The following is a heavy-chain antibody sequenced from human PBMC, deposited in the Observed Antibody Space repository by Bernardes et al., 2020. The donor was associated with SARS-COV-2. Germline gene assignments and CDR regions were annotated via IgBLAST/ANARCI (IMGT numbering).Heavy chain of an antibody. D-gene: IGHD3-10*01. CDR3: ARDRGSIYGLDAFDI. CDR2: IYSGGST. J-gene: IGHJ3*02. Sequence: GGSLSLSCAASGFTFSRKYRSWVRPAPGKGLEWVSVIYSGGSTDYADSVKGRFTISRDTSKNTLYLQMNSLRAEDTAVYYCARDRGSIYGLDAFDIWGQGTMVTVSS. CDR1: GFTFSRKY. V-gene: IGHV3-53*01.